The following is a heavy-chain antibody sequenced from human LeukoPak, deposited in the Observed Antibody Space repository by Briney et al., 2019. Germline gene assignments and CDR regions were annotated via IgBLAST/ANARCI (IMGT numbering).Heavy chain of an antibody. CDR3: ATKGVGYSSAWSIDY. V-gene: IGHV3-23*01. D-gene: IGHD6-19*01. CDR1: GXTFSSYA. J-gene: IGHJ4*02. CDR2: ISASGGST. Sequence: GGSLRLSWAASGXTFSSYAVSWVRQAPGKGLEWVSGISASGGSTFYPDSVKGRFTISRDNSKNTLYLQMNSLRAEDTALYYCATKGVGYSSAWSIDYWGQGTLVTVSS.